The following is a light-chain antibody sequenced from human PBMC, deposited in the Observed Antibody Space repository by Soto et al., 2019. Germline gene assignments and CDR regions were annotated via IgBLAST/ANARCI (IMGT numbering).Light chain of an antibody. CDR2: GNN. J-gene: IGLJ2*01. CDR3: SSYTSKSSLI. V-gene: IGLV1-40*01. Sequence: QSVLTQPPSVSGAPGQTITISCTGSSSNIGAGYDVHWYQQLPGRAPKLLIYGNNNRPSGVPDRFSGSKSGTSVSLAITGLRGEDEADYHCSSYTSKSSLIFGGGTKVTVL. CDR1: SSNIGAGYD.